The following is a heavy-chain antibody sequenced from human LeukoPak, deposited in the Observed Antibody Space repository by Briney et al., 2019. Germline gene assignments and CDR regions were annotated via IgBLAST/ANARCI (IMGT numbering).Heavy chain of an antibody. CDR3: ARGDFTRLLPDYYYYMDV. D-gene: IGHD2-15*01. J-gene: IGHJ6*03. CDR2: IIPISGTA. Sequence: SVKVSCKASGGTFSSYAISWVRQAPGQGLEWMGRIIPISGTANYAQKFQGRVTITTDESTSTAYMELSSLRSEDTAVYYCARGDFTRLLPDYYYYMDVWGKGTTVTVSS. V-gene: IGHV1-69*05. CDR1: GGTFSSYA.